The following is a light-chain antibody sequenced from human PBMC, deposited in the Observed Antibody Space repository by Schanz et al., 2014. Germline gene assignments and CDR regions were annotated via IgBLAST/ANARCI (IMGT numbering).Light chain of an antibody. J-gene: IGLJ3*02. CDR1: SSDVGGYNY. CDR3: NSYVGSNNWV. V-gene: IGLV2-8*01. Sequence: QSALTQPPSASGSPGQSVTISCTGTSSDVGGYNYVSWYQQHPGKAPKLMIYEVNKRPSGVPDRFTGSKSGNTASLTVSGLQAEDEGDYYCNSYVGSNNWVFGGGTKVTVL. CDR2: EVN.